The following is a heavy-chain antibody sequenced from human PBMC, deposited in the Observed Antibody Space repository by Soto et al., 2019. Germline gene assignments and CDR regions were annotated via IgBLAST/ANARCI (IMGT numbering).Heavy chain of an antibody. D-gene: IGHD2-21*01. CDR3: ARGLVRDYYYYGMDV. Sequence: VQLVESGGGVVQPGRSLRLSCAASGFTFSSYGMHWVRQAPGKGLEWVAVIWYDGSNKYYADSVMGGVTISRDNSKNKLHLQMNSLRAEDTAVYYCARGLVRDYYYYGMDVWGQGTTVTVST. CDR2: IWYDGSNK. J-gene: IGHJ6*01. CDR1: GFTFSSYG. V-gene: IGHV3-33*01.